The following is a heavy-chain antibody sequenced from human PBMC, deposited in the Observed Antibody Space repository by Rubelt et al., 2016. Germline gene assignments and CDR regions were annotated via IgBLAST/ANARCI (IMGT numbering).Heavy chain of an antibody. CDR1: GGSISSSSYY. J-gene: IGHJ4*02. CDR2: IYYSGST. CDR3: AGEPQQLGDSEDY. V-gene: IGHV4-39*02. Sequence: QLQLQESGPGLVKPSETLSLTCTVSGGSISSSSYYWGWIRQPPGKGLEWIGRIYYSGSTYYNPSQKGGVTIPGDTSRKRFSLKLGSVTAADTAVYYCAGEPQQLGDSEDYWGQGTLVTVSS. D-gene: IGHD6-13*01.